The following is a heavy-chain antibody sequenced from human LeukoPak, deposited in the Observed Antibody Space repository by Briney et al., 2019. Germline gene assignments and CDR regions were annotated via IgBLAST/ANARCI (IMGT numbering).Heavy chain of an antibody. CDR1: GGSISSYY. D-gene: IGHD3-10*01. Sequence: SETLSLTCTVSGGSISSYYWSWIRQPPGKGLEWIGYIYYSGSTNYNPSLKSRVTISVDTSKNQFSLKLSSGTAADTAVYYCARDDYGLGSLFDYWGQGTLVTVSS. V-gene: IGHV4-59*01. J-gene: IGHJ4*02. CDR3: ARDDYGLGSLFDY. CDR2: IYYSGST.